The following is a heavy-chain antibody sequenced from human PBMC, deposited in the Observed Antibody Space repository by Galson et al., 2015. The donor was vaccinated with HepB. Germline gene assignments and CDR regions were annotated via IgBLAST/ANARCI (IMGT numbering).Heavy chain of an antibody. CDR3: ARDRGSGWYYFDS. Sequence: ETLSLTCAVSGAPITSGDYYWIWIRRRPGKGLEWLGYIYHNGNTYYNPSLESQLTMSADTSKNQFSLRVSYVIDADTAVYYCARDRGSGWYYFDSWGQGSLVTVSS. CDR2: IYHNGNT. D-gene: IGHD6-19*01. J-gene: IGHJ4*02. CDR1: GAPITSGDYY. V-gene: IGHV4-31*11.